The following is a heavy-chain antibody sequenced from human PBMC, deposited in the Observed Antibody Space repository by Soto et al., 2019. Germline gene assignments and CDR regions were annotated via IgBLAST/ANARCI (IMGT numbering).Heavy chain of an antibody. J-gene: IGHJ4*02. V-gene: IGHV4-59*01. CDR3: ARVGSGWPELDY. CDR2: IYYSGST. Sequence: QVQLQESGPGLVKPSETLSLTCTVSGGSISSYYWSWIRQPPGKGLEWIGYIYYSGSTNYNPSLKSRVTISVDTSKNQFSLKLSSVTAADTAVYYCARVGSGWPELDYWGQGTLVTVSS. CDR1: GGSISSYY. D-gene: IGHD6-19*01.